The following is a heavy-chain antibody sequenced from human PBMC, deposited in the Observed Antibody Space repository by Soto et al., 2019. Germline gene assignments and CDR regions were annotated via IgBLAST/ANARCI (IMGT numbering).Heavy chain of an antibody. J-gene: IGHJ1*01. CDR1: GFTFSSYG. CDR2: ISYDGSNK. D-gene: IGHD2-2*01. CDR3: AKAEYQLLWSFNH. Sequence: QVQLVESGGGVVQPGRSLRLSCAASGFTFSSYGMHWVRQAPGKGLEWVAVISYDGSNKYYADSVKGRFTISRDNSKNTLYRQKNSRRAGNRAVYYCAKAEYQLLWSFNHWAQAPLVTFSS. V-gene: IGHV3-30*18.